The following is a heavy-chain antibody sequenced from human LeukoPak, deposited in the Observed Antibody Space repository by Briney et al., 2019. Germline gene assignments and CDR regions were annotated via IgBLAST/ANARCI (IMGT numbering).Heavy chain of an antibody. Sequence: SQTLSLTCAVSGDSVSSNSAAWNWIMQSPSRGLEWLGSTYDRSKWYNASAVSVKSRITLNPDPSKNQFYLQLNSVTPEDTAVYYCARGGSGWYVSVFAPWGQGTLVTVSS. CDR1: GDSVSSNSAA. CDR3: ARGGSGWYVSVFAP. J-gene: IGHJ5*02. CDR2: TYDRSKWYN. V-gene: IGHV6-1*01. D-gene: IGHD6-13*01.